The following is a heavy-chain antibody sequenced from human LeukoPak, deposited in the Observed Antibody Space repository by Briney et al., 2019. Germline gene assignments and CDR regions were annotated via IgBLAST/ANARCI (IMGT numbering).Heavy chain of an antibody. CDR2: IYYSGST. V-gene: IGHV4-31*03. Sequence: PSQTLSLTCTVSGGSISSGGYYWSWIRQHPGKGLEWIGYIYYSGSTYYNPSLKSRVTISVDTSKNQFSLKLSSVTAADTAVYYCARDLTKYRSWFDPWGQGTLVTVSS. D-gene: IGHD2-2*01. CDR3: ARDLTKYRSWFDP. J-gene: IGHJ5*02. CDR1: GGSISSGGYY.